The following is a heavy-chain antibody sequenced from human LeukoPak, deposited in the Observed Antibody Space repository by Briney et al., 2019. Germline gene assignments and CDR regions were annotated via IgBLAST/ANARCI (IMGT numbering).Heavy chain of an antibody. CDR1: GFTFSSYA. D-gene: IGHD3-3*01. J-gene: IGHJ4*02. CDR2: ISGSGGST. Sequence: PGGSLRLSCAASGFTFSSYAMSWVRQAPGKGLEWVSAISGSGGSTYYADSVKGRFTISRDNSKNTLYLQMNSLRAEDTAVYYCARDRFLETATLDYWGQGTLVTVSS. V-gene: IGHV3-23*01. CDR3: ARDRFLETATLDY.